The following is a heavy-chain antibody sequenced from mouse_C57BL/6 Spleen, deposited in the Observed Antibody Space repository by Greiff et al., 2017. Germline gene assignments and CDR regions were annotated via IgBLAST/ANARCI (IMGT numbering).Heavy chain of an antibody. J-gene: IGHJ1*03. CDR2: ISSGSSTI. Sequence: EVKLVESGGGLVKPGGSLKLSCAASGFTFSDYGMHWVRQAPEKGLEWVAYISSGSSTINYADTVKGRFAISRENAKNTLFLQMTSLRSEDTAVYYCARSYCYGSSYGYFDVWGTGTTVTVSS. CDR3: ARSYCYGSSYGYFDV. D-gene: IGHD1-1*01. V-gene: IGHV5-17*01. CDR1: GFTFSDYG.